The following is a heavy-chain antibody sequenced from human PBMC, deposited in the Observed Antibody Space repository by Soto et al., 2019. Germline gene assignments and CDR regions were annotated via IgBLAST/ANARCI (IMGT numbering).Heavy chain of an antibody. Sequence: QVQLQQWGAGLLKPSETLSLTCAVYGGFVSSGSYYWSWIRQPPGKGLEWIGDMSHSGGTHFNPSLKSRVTIMVDTSKNQFSLKMSSVTAADTALYYCARVERGTATTVVDAFDIWGRGTMVNVSS. V-gene: IGHV4-34*01. CDR2: MSHSGGT. J-gene: IGHJ3*02. CDR1: GGFVSSGSYY. D-gene: IGHD1-1*01. CDR3: ARVERGTATTVVDAFDI.